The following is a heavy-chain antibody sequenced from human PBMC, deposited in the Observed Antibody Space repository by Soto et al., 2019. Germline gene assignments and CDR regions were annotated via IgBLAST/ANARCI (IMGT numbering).Heavy chain of an antibody. CDR1: GYSFTNYG. V-gene: IGHV1-18*01. J-gene: IGHJ6*03. Sequence: QDRLVQSGVEVKKPGASVRVSCKASGYSFTNYGITWVRQAPGQGFEWMGWISAYNGNTNYARKFLGRCTLTTDASTSTAYLELRSLRSDDTAVYYCARDRGVAPPVSGNTHYYYYMDVCGKVTTVTVSS. CDR3: ARDRGVAPPVSGNTHYYYYMDV. D-gene: IGHD1-1*01. CDR2: ISAYNGNT.